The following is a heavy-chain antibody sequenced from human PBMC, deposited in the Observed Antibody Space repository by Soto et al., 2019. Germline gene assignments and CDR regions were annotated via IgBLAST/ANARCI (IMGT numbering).Heavy chain of an antibody. Sequence: EVQLLESGGGLVQPGGSLRLSCAVSGFIFSNYPMSWVRQAPGKGLEWVSSVSPSGSNTYYADSVKGRFTMSRDNSDNRLQLQMNSLTAEDTAVYFCERRDSSGWYSLDYWGQGTLVTVSS. D-gene: IGHD6-19*01. V-gene: IGHV3-23*01. J-gene: IGHJ4*02. CDR1: GFIFSNYP. CDR2: VSPSGSNT. CDR3: ERRDSSGWYSLDY.